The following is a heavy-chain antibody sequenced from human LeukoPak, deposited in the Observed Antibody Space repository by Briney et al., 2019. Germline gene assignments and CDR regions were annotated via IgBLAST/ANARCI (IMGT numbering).Heavy chain of an antibody. CDR2: ISGGGGTT. V-gene: IGHV3-23*01. J-gene: IGHJ4*02. Sequence: PGGSLRLSCAASGFSFSGYAMTWVRQAPGEGLEWVSLISGGGGTTFYADSVKGRFTISRYNSKNTLYLQVDSLRAEDTAVYYCARGGYYYGYDYWGQGTLVTVSS. CDR3: ARGGYYYGYDY. D-gene: IGHD3-10*01. CDR1: GFSFSGYA.